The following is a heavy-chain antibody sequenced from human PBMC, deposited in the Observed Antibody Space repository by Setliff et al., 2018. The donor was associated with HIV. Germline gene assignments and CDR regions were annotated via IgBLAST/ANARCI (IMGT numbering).Heavy chain of an antibody. Sequence: PSETLSLTCTVSGGSISTYYWSWIRQSPGKGLEWIGYIYYSGSTKYNTSLKSRLTISVDTSKNQFSLKLRSVTAADTAFYYCARGVTHPPPFGALDIWGLGTLVTVS. V-gene: IGHV4-59*01. CDR2: IYYSGST. J-gene: IGHJ3*02. D-gene: IGHD5-18*01. CDR1: GGSISTYY. CDR3: ARGVTHPPPFGALDI.